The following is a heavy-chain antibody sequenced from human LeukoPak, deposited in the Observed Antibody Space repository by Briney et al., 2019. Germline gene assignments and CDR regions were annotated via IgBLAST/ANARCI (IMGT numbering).Heavy chain of an antibody. V-gene: IGHV3-23*01. CDR2: ISGSGDST. Sequence: GGSLRLSCAASGFTFRNYVMNWGRQAPGKGLEWVSGISGSGDSTYYADSVKGRFTISRDNSKNTLYLQMNSLRADDTAVYYCAKDAEYGSGSYYWVYWGQGTLVTVSS. CDR3: AKDAEYGSGSYYWVY. CDR1: GFTFRNYV. J-gene: IGHJ4*02. D-gene: IGHD3-10*01.